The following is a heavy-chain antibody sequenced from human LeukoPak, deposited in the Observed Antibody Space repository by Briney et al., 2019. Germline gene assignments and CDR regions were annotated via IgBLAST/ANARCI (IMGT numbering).Heavy chain of an antibody. D-gene: IGHD3-10*01. V-gene: IGHV1-69*04. CDR2: IIPILGIA. J-gene: IGHJ4*02. Sequence: ASVKVSCKACGGTFSSYAIRWVRQAPGQGLEWMGRIIPILGIANYAQKFQGRVTITADKSTSTAYMELSSLRSEDTAVYYCARDWITMVRGVIPKPFDYWGQGTLVTVSS. CDR3: ARDWITMVRGVIPKPFDY. CDR1: GGTFSSYA.